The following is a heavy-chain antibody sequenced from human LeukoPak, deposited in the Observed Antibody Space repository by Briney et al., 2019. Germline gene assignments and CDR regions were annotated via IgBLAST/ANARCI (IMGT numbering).Heavy chain of an antibody. V-gene: IGHV3-21*01. D-gene: IGHD1-1*01. Sequence: GXXLRLSCAASGFTFSSYSMNWVRQAPGKGLEWVSSISSSSSYIYYADSLKGRFTISRDNAKNSLYLQMNSLRAEDTAVYYCAKNGGWYAFDIWGQGTMVTVSS. CDR1: GFTFSSYS. J-gene: IGHJ3*02. CDR2: ISSSSSYI. CDR3: AKNGGWYAFDI.